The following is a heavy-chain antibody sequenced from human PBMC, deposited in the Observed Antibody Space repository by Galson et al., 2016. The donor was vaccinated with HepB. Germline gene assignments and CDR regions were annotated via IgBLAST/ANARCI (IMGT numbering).Heavy chain of an antibody. J-gene: IGHJ4*02. Sequence: SLRLSCAASGFSFSTSGMSWVRQTPGRGLEWVSGITGSGDATHYADSVGGRFTISRDNSKNTWYLYMNSLRAGDTAVYYCGKHGGFDYWGQGALVTVSS. V-gene: IGHV3-23*01. CDR2: ITGSGDAT. CDR1: GFSFSTSG. CDR3: GKHGGFDY. D-gene: IGHD3-16*01.